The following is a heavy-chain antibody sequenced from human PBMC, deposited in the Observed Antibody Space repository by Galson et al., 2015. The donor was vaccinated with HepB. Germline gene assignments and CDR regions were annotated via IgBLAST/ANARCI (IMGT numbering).Heavy chain of an antibody. CDR1: GFTFSSYS. CDR3: ARMKSSGWSPVWDH. Sequence: SLRLSCAASGFTFSSYSMNWVRQAPGKGLEWVSCISGTGSTTYYADSVKGRFTISRDNAKNSLYLQMSTLRAEDTAVYYCARMKSSGWSPVWDHWGQGTLVTVSS. D-gene: IGHD6-19*01. V-gene: IGHV3-48*01. CDR2: ISGTGSTT. J-gene: IGHJ4*02.